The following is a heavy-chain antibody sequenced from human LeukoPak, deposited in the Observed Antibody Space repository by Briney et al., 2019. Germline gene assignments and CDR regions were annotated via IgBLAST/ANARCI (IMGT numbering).Heavy chain of an antibody. J-gene: IGHJ4*02. CDR3: ASVRSGSHYFDY. CDR2: INHSGST. V-gene: IGHV4-34*01. CDR1: GGSFSGYY. Sequence: SETLSLTCAVFGGSFSGYYWSWIRQPAGKGLEWIGEINHSGSTNYNPSLKTRVTISVDTSKKHFSLKLNSVTAADTAVYYCASVRSGSHYFDYWGQGTLVTVSS. D-gene: IGHD1-26*01.